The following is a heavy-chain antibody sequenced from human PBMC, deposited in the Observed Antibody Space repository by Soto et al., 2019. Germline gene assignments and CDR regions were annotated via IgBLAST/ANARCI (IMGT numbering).Heavy chain of an antibody. V-gene: IGHV4-31*03. Sequence: QVQLQESGPGLVKPSQTLSLTCTVSGGSISSGGYYWSWIRQHPGKGLEWIGYIYYSGSTYYNPSLQCRVTISVDTSKNQFSLKLSSVTAADTAVYYCAREQCGGDCYPYYYYGMDVWGQGTTVTVSS. CDR3: AREQCGGDCYPYYYYGMDV. CDR1: GGSISSGGYY. D-gene: IGHD2-21*02. J-gene: IGHJ6*02. CDR2: IYYSGST.